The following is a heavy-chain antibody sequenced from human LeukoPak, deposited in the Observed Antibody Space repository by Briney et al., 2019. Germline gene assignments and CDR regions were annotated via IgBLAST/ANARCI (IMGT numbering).Heavy chain of an antibody. J-gene: IGHJ6*02. D-gene: IGHD2-21*01. Sequence: GGSLRLSCAASGFTFSAYAMNWVRQAPGKGLEWVSSIVGRGTSAYYADSVKGRFAISRDNSKNTLFLQMNRLKAADTAVYYCAKPDGNVVAVPMDVWGQGTTVTVSS. CDR2: IVGRGTSA. CDR3: AKPDGNVVAVPMDV. V-gene: IGHV3-23*01. CDR1: GFTFSAYA.